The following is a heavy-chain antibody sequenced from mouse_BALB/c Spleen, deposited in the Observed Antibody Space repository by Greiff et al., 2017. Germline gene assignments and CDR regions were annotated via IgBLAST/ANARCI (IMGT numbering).Heavy chain of an antibody. D-gene: IGHD2-3*01. V-gene: IGHV7-3*02. J-gene: IGHJ3*01. CDR2: IRNKANGYTT. CDR3: ARDDDGYYPAWFAY. Sequence: EVKLVESGGGLVQPGGSLRLSCATSGFTFTDYYMSWVRQPPGKALEWLGFIRNKANGYTTEYSASVKGRFTISRDNSQSILYLQMNTLRAEDSATYYCARDDDGYYPAWFAYWGQGTLVTVSA. CDR1: GFTFTDYY.